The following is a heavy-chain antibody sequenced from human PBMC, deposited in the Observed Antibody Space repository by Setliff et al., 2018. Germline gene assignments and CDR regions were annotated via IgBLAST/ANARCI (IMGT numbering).Heavy chain of an antibody. V-gene: IGHV4-38-2*02. Sequence: SETLSLTCTVSAYSISNGYYWGWIRQPPGKGLEWVGSFFHSGSTYYNPSLKSRVTISVDTSKSQFSLKLTSVTAEDTAVYYCARDGGGYWGQGTLVTVSS. CDR3: ARDGGGY. CDR2: FFHSGST. CDR1: AYSISNGYY. J-gene: IGHJ4*02. D-gene: IGHD3-16*01.